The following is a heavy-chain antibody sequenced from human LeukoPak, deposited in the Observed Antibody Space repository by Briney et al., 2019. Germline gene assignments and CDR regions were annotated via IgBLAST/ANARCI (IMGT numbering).Heavy chain of an antibody. Sequence: GESLKISCKGSGYSFTSYWVGWVRQMPGKGLEWMGIIYPGDSDTRYSPSFQGQVTISADKSISTAYLQWSSLKASDTAMYYCARQRGSTWPFDAFDNWGQGTMVTVFS. V-gene: IGHV5-51*01. J-gene: IGHJ3*02. D-gene: IGHD6-13*01. CDR3: ARQRGSTWPFDAFDN. CDR2: IYPGDSDT. CDR1: GYSFTSYW.